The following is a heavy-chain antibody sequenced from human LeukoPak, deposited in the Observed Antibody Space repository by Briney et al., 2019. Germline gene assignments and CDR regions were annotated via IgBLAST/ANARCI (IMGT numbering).Heavy chain of an antibody. D-gene: IGHD6-13*01. CDR3: ARGAAAGITGWFDP. J-gene: IGHJ5*02. Sequence: PLASVKVSCKASGYTFTGYYMHWVRQAPGQGLKWMGWINPNSGGTNYAQKFQGRVTMTRDTSISTAYMELSRLRSDDTAVYYCARGAAAGITGWFDPWGRGTLVTVSS. CDR2: INPNSGGT. CDR1: GYTFTGYY. V-gene: IGHV1-2*02.